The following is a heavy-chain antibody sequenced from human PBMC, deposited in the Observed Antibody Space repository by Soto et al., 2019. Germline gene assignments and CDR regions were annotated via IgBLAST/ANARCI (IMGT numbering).Heavy chain of an antibody. CDR3: ARGKHAYYYHSSGYYVNNWFDP. D-gene: IGHD3-22*01. V-gene: IGHV1-8*01. J-gene: IGHJ5*02. CDR1: GYTFTSYD. CDR2: MNPNSGNT. Sequence: ASVKVSCKASGYTFTSYDINWVRQATGQGLEWMGWMNPNSGNTGYAQKFQGRVTMTRNTSISTAYMELSSLRSEDTAVYYCARGKHAYYYHSSGYYVNNWFDPWGQGTLVTVYS.